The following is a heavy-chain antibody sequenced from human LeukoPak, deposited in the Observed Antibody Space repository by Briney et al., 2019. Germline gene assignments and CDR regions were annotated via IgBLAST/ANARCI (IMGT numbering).Heavy chain of an antibody. CDR3: ASQKDSSGWYIVGY. CDR2: ISGSGGST. Sequence: GGSLRLSCAASGFTFSNYAMSWVRQAPGKGLEWVSSISGSGGSTYYADSVKGRFTISRDNSKNTLYLQMNSLRAEDTAVYYCASQKDSSGWYIVGYWGQGTLVTVSS. V-gene: IGHV3-23*01. CDR1: GFTFSNYA. D-gene: IGHD6-19*01. J-gene: IGHJ4*02.